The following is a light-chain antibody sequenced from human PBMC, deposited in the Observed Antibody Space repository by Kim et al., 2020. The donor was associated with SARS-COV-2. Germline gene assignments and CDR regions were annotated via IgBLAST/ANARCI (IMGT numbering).Light chain of an antibody. CDR2: QDT. J-gene: IGLJ3*02. V-gene: IGLV3-1*01. CDR1: KLGDKY. CDR3: QAWDRSTAV. Sequence: GSPGQTANITCSGDKLGDKYAFWYQQQPGQSPVLLIYQDTKRPSGIPERFSGSNSGITATLTISETQTMDEADYYCQAWDRSTAVFGGGTQLTVL.